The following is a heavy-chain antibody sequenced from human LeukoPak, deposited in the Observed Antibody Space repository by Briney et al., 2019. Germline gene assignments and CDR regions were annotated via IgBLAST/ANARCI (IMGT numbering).Heavy chain of an antibody. J-gene: IGHJ6*03. CDR3: AKTHSSRAYFGVVIPDYYYMDV. CDR1: GFTFSSYA. Sequence: PGGSLRLSCAASGFTFSSYAMSWVRQAPGKGLEWVSAISGSGGSTYYADSVKGRFTISRDNSKNTLYLQMNSLRAEDTAVYYCAKTHSSRAYFGVVIPDYYYMDVWGKGTTVTVSS. D-gene: IGHD3-3*01. V-gene: IGHV3-23*01. CDR2: ISGSGGST.